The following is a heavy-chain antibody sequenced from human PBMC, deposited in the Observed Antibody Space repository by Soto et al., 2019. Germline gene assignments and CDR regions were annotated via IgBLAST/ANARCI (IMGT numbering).Heavy chain of an antibody. Sequence: EVQLLESGGGLVQPGGSLRLSCAASGFTFSSYAMSWVRQAPGKGLEWVSAISGSGGSTYYADSVKGRFTISRDNSKNTLYLRMNSLRAEDTAVYYCAKDQDYGDYLFDYWGQGTLVTVSS. V-gene: IGHV3-23*01. D-gene: IGHD4-17*01. CDR3: AKDQDYGDYLFDY. J-gene: IGHJ4*02. CDR2: ISGSGGST. CDR1: GFTFSSYA.